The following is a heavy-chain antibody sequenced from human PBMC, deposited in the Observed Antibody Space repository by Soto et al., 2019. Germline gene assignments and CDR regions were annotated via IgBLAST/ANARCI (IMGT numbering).Heavy chain of an antibody. CDR2: IGVAGDT. CDR1: GFTLSSYD. V-gene: IGHV3-13*01. D-gene: IGHD6-13*01. J-gene: IGHJ4*02. CDR3: ASGGWGSSWYEGGSRIDY. Sequence: AGGALRLSCAAPGFTLSSYDMHWVRQVAGKSLEWVSAIGVAGDTYYPDSVKGRFTISRENAKNSLYLQMNSLRAEDTAVYYCASGGWGSSWYEGGSRIDYWGQGTLVTVSS.